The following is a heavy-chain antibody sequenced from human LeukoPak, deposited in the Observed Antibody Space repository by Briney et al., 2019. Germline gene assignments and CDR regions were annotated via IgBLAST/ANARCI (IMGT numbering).Heavy chain of an antibody. CDR1: GFTFSSYG. CDR2: IATAGDT. CDR3: ARGLTGGLDP. D-gene: IGHD1-26*01. J-gene: IGHJ5*02. Sequence: GGSLRLSCAASGFTFSSYGMHWVRQATGKGLEWVSSIATAGDTYYPGSVKGRFTISGENAKNSLYLQMNSLRAGDTAVYYCARGLTGGLDPWGQGTLVTVSS. V-gene: IGHV3-13*04.